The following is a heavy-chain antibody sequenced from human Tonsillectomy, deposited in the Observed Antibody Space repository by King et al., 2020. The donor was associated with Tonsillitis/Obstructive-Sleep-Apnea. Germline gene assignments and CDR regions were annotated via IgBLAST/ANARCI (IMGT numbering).Heavy chain of an antibody. Sequence: DVQLVQSGAEVKKPGESLKISCKGSGYSFTNYWIGWVRQKPGKGLEWMGIISPRDSDIGYSPSFQGQVTISADKSISTAYLQWSSLKASDTAMYYCARLPIGFCISTSCYYMDVWGKGTTVTVSS. V-gene: IGHV5-51*01. CDR2: ISPRDSDI. D-gene: IGHD2-2*01. J-gene: IGHJ6*03. CDR3: ARLPIGFCISTSCYYMDV. CDR1: GYSFTNYW.